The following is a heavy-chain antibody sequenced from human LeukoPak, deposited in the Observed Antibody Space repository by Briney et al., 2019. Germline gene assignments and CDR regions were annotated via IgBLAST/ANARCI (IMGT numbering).Heavy chain of an antibody. Sequence: GGSLRLSCAASGFTFTSYAMSWVRQAPGKGLEWVSGISGSGSGGSTYYADSVKGRFTISRDNSKNTLYLQMNSLRAEDTAVYYCARGNYGSGSYYIGDAFDMWGPGTMVIVSS. CDR1: GFTFTSYA. CDR2: ISGSGSGGST. V-gene: IGHV3-23*01. D-gene: IGHD3-10*01. CDR3: ARGNYGSGSYYIGDAFDM. J-gene: IGHJ3*02.